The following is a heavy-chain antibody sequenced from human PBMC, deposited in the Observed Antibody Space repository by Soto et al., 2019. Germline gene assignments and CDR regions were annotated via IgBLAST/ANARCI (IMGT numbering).Heavy chain of an antibody. CDR3: ARGEIETGDSNWYFDL. D-gene: IGHD7-27*01. CDR2: INHSGST. CDR1: GGSFSGYY. J-gene: IGHJ2*01. V-gene: IGHV4-34*01. Sequence: SETLSLTCAVYGGSFSGYYWSWIRQPPGKGLEWIGEINHSGSTNYNPSLKSRVTISVDTSKNQFSLKLSSVTAADTAVYYCARGEIETGDSNWYFDLWGRGTLVTVSS.